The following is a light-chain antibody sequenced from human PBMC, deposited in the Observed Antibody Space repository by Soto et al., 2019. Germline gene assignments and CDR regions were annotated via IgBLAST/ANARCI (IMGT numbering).Light chain of an antibody. Sequence: QSVLTQSPSASGTPGQRVTISCSGGSSNIGSNTLNWYQHLPGTAPKVLIYSNNQRPSGVPDRFSGSKSGTSASLAISGLQSEDEADYYCAAWDDSLNGWVFGGGTKLTVL. CDR3: AAWDDSLNGWV. V-gene: IGLV1-44*01. CDR2: SNN. J-gene: IGLJ3*02. CDR1: SSNIGSNT.